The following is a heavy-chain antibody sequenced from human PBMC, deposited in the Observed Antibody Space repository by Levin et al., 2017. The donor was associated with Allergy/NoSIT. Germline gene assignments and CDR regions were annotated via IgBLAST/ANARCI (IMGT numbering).Heavy chain of an antibody. CDR3: ARHDKTCTGGSCYGPFFYY. V-gene: IGHV4-59*08. CDR1: GGSISSYY. J-gene: IGHJ4*02. Sequence: PSETLSLTCTVSGGSISSYYWSWIRQPPGKGLEWIGYIYYSGSTNYNPSLKSRVTISVDTSKNQFSLKLRSVTAADTALYYCARHDKTCTGGSCYGPFFYYWGQGTLVTVSS. D-gene: IGHD2-15*01. CDR2: IYYSGST.